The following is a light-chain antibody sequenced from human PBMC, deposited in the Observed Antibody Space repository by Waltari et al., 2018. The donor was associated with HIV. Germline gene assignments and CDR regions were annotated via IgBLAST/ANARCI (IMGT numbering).Light chain of an antibody. J-gene: IGLJ2*01. Sequence: QSVLTQPPSASGTPGQRVTISCSGSSSNIGSYYVYWYQQLPGTAPKLLIYRNNRRPSGVPDRCAGSKAGTSGSRASSGLRSEDEADYFCAAWSGGLSGVVFGGGTKLTVL. CDR1: SSNIGSYY. CDR2: RNN. CDR3: AAWSGGLSGVV. V-gene: IGLV1-47*01.